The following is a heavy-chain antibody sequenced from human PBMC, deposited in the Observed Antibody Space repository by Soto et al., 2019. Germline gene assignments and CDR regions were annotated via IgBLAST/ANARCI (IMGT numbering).Heavy chain of an antibody. J-gene: IGHJ3*02. CDR3: VRDAYNRDAFDI. CDR2: ISASSSSI. Sequence: DVQLVESGGGLVKPGGSLRLSCAASGFNFITFSMNWVPQAPGKGLEWVPSISASSSSIYYAESVKGRFTVSRDNAKNSLYLQMNSLTAEDTALYYCVRDAYNRDAFDIWGQGTTVTVSS. D-gene: IGHD1-20*01. V-gene: IGHV3-21*01. CDR1: GFNFITFS.